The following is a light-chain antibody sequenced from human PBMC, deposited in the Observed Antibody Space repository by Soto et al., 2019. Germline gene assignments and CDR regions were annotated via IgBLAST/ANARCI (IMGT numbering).Light chain of an antibody. CDR1: SSNIGAGYD. CDR2: GNS. CDR3: QSYDSSLSGEEV. J-gene: IGLJ2*01. Sequence: QSVLTQPPSVSGAPGQRVTISCTGSSSNIGAGYDVHWYQQLPGTAPKLLIYGNSNRPSGVPDRFSGSKSGTSASLAITRLQAEDEADYYCQSYDSSLSGEEVFGGGTKVTVL. V-gene: IGLV1-40*01.